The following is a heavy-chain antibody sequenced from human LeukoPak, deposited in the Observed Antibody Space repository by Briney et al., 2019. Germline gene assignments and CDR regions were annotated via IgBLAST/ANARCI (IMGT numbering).Heavy chain of an antibody. CDR3: ALEEGVTMVATSGMDV. V-gene: IGHV1-18*01. Sequence: ASVKVSCKASGYRFTRKSFSWVRQAPGQGLEWMGWISGYNDNTNYAQKFQGRVTMTTDTSTSTAYMELRSLRSDDTAVYYCALEEGVTMVATSGMDVWGQGTTVTVSS. J-gene: IGHJ6*02. D-gene: IGHD3-10*01. CDR2: ISGYNDNT. CDR1: GYRFTRKS.